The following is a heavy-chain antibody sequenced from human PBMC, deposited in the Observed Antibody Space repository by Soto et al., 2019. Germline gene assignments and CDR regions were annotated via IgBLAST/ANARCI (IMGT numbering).Heavy chain of an antibody. D-gene: IGHD3-10*01. CDR1: GGSISSYY. CDR3: ATEGDMVRGVIVFDQ. J-gene: IGHJ4*02. CDR2: IYYSGST. V-gene: IGHV4-59*08. Sequence: SETLSLTCTVSGGSISSYYGSWIRQPPGKGLEWIGYIYYSGSTNYNPSLKSRVTISVDTSKNQFSLKLSSVTAADTAVYYCATEGDMVRGVIVFDQWGQGTLVTVSS.